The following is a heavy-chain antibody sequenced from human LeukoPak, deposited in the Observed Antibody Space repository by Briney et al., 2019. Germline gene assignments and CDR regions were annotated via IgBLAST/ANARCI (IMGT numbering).Heavy chain of an antibody. CDR2: INPNSGGT. Sequence: ASVKVSCKASGYTFTGYYMHWVRQAPGQGLEWMGWINPNSGGTNYAQKFQGRVTMTRDTSISTAYMELSRLRSDDTAVYYCARDLLGTMVRGTRGQGTMVTVSS. D-gene: IGHD3-10*01. CDR3: ARDLLGTMVRGT. CDR1: GYTFTGYY. J-gene: IGHJ3*01. V-gene: IGHV1-2*02.